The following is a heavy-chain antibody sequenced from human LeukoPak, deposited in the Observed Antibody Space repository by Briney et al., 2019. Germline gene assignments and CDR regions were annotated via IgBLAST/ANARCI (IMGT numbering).Heavy chain of an antibody. D-gene: IGHD1-26*01. J-gene: IGHJ3*01. CDR2: ISNRGST. Sequence: SETLSLTCGVSGASVSSRFWSWIRQTPGMGLEWIGYISNRGSTDYNPSLKSRVTISVDAAKNEVSLNVRSVSAADTAVYYCAKGFSGTYYAFDVWGQGRTV. CDR1: GASVSSRF. CDR3: AKGFSGTYYAFDV. V-gene: IGHV4-59*02.